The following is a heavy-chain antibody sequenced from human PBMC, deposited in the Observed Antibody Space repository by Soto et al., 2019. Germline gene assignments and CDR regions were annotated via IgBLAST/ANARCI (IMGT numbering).Heavy chain of an antibody. V-gene: IGHV1-69*06. CDR3: ARGPNWGYRFDS. CDR2: LIPLFGTT. Sequence: QVQLVQSGAEVKKPGSSVKVSCEASGGTFSGHAISWVRQAPGQGPEWMGGLIPLFGTTQHAQNFQDTVAVTADKSTSTASMDLTILRFEDTAIYYSARGPNWGYRFDSWGQGTLVSVSS. CDR1: GGTFSGHA. D-gene: IGHD7-27*01. J-gene: IGHJ4*02.